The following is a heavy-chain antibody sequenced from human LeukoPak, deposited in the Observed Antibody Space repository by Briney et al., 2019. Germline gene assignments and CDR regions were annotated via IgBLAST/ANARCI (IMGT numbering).Heavy chain of an antibody. Sequence: SQTLSLTCTVSGGSISSGGYYWSWLRQPPGKGLEWIGYIYYSGSTNYNPSLKSRVTISVDTSKNQFPLKLSSVTAADTAVYYCARRGPGTIWEVWFDPWGQGTLVTVSS. CDR1: GGSISSGGYY. D-gene: IGHD1-7*01. J-gene: IGHJ5*02. V-gene: IGHV4-61*08. CDR2: IYYSGST. CDR3: ARRGPGTIWEVWFDP.